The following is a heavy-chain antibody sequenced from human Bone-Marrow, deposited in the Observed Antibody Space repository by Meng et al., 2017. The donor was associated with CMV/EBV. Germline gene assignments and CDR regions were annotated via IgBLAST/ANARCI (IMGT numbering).Heavy chain of an antibody. J-gene: IGHJ4*02. CDR2: IWYDGSNK. CDR3: ARDRINSNYGASPD. CDR1: GFTFSSYG. D-gene: IGHD4-11*01. Sequence: GESLKISCAASGFTFSSYGMHWVRQAPGKGLEWVAVIWYDGSNKYYADSVKGRFTISRDNSKNTLYLQMNSLRVEDTGVYYCARDRINSNYGASPDWGQGTLVNVAS. V-gene: IGHV3-33*01.